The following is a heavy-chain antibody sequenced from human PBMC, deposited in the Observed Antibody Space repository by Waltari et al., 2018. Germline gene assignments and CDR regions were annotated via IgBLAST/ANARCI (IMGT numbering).Heavy chain of an antibody. CDR3: ARPSLGQYYYYGMEV. CDR2: IRTDNGNT. Sequence: QVQLVQSGDEVKKPGASVKVSCTASGYTFTRYAISWVRQAPGQGLEWLGWIRTDNGNTNYAQKLQGKVTLTADTSTSTAYMELRSLRSDDTAVYYCARPSLGQYYYYGMEVWGQGTTVTVSS. CDR1: GYTFTRYA. D-gene: IGHD1-26*01. V-gene: IGHV1-18*01. J-gene: IGHJ6*02.